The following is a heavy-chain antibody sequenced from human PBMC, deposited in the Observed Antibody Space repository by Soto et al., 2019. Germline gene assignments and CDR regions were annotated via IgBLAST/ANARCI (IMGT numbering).Heavy chain of an antibody. CDR1: GFTFSSYS. V-gene: IGHV3-21*01. CDR3: ARDLVVVPAASPGGYYYYGMDV. J-gene: IGHJ6*02. Sequence: EVQLVESGGGLVKPGGSLRLSCAASGFTFSSYSMNWVRQAPGKGLEWVSSISSSSSYIYYADSVKGRFTISRDNAKNSRYLQMNSLRAKDTAVYYCARDLVVVPAASPGGYYYYGMDVWGQGTTVTVSS. D-gene: IGHD2-2*01. CDR2: ISSSSSYI.